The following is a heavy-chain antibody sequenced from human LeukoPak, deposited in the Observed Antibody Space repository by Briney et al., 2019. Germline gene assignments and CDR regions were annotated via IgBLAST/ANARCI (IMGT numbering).Heavy chain of an antibody. D-gene: IGHD3-3*01. Sequence: GGSLRRSCAASGFTFSSYEMNWVRQAPGKGLEWVSYISSSGSTIYYADSVKGRFTISRDNAKNSLYLQMNSLRAEDTAVYYCATLYYDFLSGWFDPWGQGTLVTVSS. CDR3: ATLYYDFLSGWFDP. CDR2: ISSSGSTI. CDR1: GFTFSSYE. V-gene: IGHV3-48*03. J-gene: IGHJ5*02.